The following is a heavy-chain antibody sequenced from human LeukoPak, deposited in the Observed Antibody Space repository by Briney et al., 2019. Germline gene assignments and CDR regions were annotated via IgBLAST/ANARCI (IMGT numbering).Heavy chain of an antibody. CDR2: IFPGDSDT. CDR1: GYRFASYW. Sequence: GESLKISCMGSGYRFASYWIGWVRQMPGKGLEWMGFIFPGDSDTRYSPSFQGQVTISADKSGNTAYLQWSSLKASDTAMYYCAKLAFSSNDYSGEYWGQGTLVTVSS. CDR3: AKLAFSSNDYSGEY. V-gene: IGHV5-51*01. D-gene: IGHD1-26*01. J-gene: IGHJ4*02.